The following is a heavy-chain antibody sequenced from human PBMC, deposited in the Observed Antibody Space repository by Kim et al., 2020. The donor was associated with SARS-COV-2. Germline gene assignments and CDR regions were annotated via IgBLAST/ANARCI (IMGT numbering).Heavy chain of an antibody. J-gene: IGHJ5*02. CDR1: GGSISSSSYY. Sequence: SETLSLTCTVSGGSISSSSYYWGWIRQPPGKGLEWIGSIYYSGSTYYNPSLKSRVTISVDTSKNQFSLKLNSVTAADTAVYYCASRLAGHVGHYGDYFSYWFDPWGQGTLVTVSS. CDR3: ASRLAGHVGHYGDYFSYWFDP. D-gene: IGHD4-17*01. V-gene: IGHV4-39*01. CDR2: IYYSGST.